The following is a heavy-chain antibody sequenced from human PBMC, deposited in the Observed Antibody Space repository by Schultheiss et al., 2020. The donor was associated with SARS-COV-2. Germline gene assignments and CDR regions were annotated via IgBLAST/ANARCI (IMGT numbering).Heavy chain of an antibody. J-gene: IGHJ4*02. V-gene: IGHV3-21*01. CDR1: GFTFRDYF. CDR2: ISLSSTYI. Sequence: GGSLRLSCTASGFTFRDYFMHWLRQAPGKGLEWVSSISLSSTYIYYADSVKGRFTVSRDNAKNSLFLQMNSLRTEDTAVYYCARVRSGANSPFDYWGQGTLVTGSS. D-gene: IGHD2-15*01. CDR3: ARVRSGANSPFDY.